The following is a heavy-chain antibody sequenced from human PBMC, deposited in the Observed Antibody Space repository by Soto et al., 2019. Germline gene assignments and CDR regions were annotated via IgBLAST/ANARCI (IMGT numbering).Heavy chain of an antibody. CDR1: GYTFTSYD. CDR2: MNPNSGNT. Sequence: QVQLVQSGAEVKKPGASVKVSCKASGYTFTSYDINWVRQATGQGLEWMGWMNPNSGNTDYAQKFQGRVTMTRNTSESTAYMERMSLRSEDTAVSFCASGRSAGGAGWFDPWGQGTLVTVSS. CDR3: ASGRSAGGAGWFDP. V-gene: IGHV1-8*01. D-gene: IGHD6-13*01. J-gene: IGHJ5*02.